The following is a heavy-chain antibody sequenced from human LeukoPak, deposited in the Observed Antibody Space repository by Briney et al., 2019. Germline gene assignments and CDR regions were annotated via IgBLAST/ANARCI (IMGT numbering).Heavy chain of an antibody. CDR2: IHHSGSS. V-gene: IGHV4-31*03. Sequence: SEALSLTCTVSGGSISSGGYYWSWIRQHPGKGLEWIGYIHHSGSSYYNPSLKSRVIISVDTSKNQFSLKLNSVTAADTAVYYCANYGSGSYRFDPWGQGTLVTVSS. D-gene: IGHD3-10*01. CDR3: ANYGSGSYRFDP. J-gene: IGHJ5*02. CDR1: GGSISSGGYY.